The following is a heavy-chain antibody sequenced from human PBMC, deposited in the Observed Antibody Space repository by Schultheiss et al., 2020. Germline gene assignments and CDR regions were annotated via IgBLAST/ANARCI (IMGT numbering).Heavy chain of an antibody. D-gene: IGHD3-22*01. CDR3: ARAQRQLWLEGQISPSDSSGSLDV. J-gene: IGHJ6*02. CDR1: GGSISSGSYY. V-gene: IGHV4-61*02. Sequence: SETLSLTCTVSGGSISSGSYYWSWIRQPAGKGLEWIGRIYTSGSTNYNPSLKSRVTISVDTSKNQFSLKLSSVTAADTAVYYCARAQRQLWLEGQISPSDSSGSLDVWGQGTTVTVSS. CDR2: IYTSGST.